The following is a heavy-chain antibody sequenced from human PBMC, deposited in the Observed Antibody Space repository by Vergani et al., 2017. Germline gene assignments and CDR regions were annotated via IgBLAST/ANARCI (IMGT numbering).Heavy chain of an antibody. Sequence: QVQLVQSGAEVKKPGSSVKVSCKASGGTFSSYAISWVRQAPGQGLEWMGWINPNSGGTNYAQKFQGRVTMTRDTSISTAYMELSRLRSDDTAVYYCARQYCSSTSCYHGMDVWGQGTTVTVSS. CDR3: ARQYCSSTSCYHGMDV. CDR2: INPNSGGT. D-gene: IGHD2-2*01. J-gene: IGHJ6*02. CDR1: GGTFSSYA. V-gene: IGHV1-2*02.